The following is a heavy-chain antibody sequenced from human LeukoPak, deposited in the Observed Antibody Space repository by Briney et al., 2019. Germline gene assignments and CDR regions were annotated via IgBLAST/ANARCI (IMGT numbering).Heavy chain of an antibody. V-gene: IGHV3-30*02. J-gene: IGHJ5*02. Sequence: GGSLRLSWAASGFTLSNEGMHWVRQAPGKGLEWVAFIRYDGSSKYYPDSVKGRFTIPRDNAKNSLYLQMNSLRTEDTAVYYCARAQRGYSGYATTRDHWFDPWGQGTLVTVSS. D-gene: IGHD5-12*01. CDR1: GFTLSNEG. CDR2: IRYDGSSK. CDR3: ARAQRGYSGYATTRDHWFDP.